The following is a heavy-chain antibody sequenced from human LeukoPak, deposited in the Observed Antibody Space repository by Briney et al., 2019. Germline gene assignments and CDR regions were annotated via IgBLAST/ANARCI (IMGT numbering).Heavy chain of an antibody. J-gene: IGHJ4*02. D-gene: IGHD3-22*01. CDR3: AKRTPYSSGSYYFDY. CDR1: GFTFRNYA. V-gene: IGHV3-23*01. CDR2: FSGSGKDT. Sequence: GGSLRLSCAASGFTFRNYAMNWVRQAPGKGLEWVSSFSGSGKDTYYADSVKGRLTISRDNSQNTLYLQMNSLRAEDTAVYYCAKRTPYSSGSYYFDYWGQGTLVTVSS.